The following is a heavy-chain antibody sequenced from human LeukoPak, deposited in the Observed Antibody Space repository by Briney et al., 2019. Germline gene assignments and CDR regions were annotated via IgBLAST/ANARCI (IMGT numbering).Heavy chain of an antibody. CDR3: TRQGMFGEVDY. Sequence: PGGSLRLSCAASGFTFSRYSINWVRLAPGRGLEWVSYIDSTNSPIHYARSVKGRFTVSRDNAKSSLYLQMNSLRAEDTAVYYCTRQGMFGEVDYWGQGIQVTVSS. J-gene: IGHJ4*02. CDR2: IDSTNSPI. CDR1: GFTFSRYS. V-gene: IGHV3-48*04. D-gene: IGHD3-10*02.